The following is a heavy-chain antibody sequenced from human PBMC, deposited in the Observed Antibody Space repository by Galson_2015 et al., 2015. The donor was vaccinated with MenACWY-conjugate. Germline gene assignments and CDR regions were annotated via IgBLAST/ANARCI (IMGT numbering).Heavy chain of an antibody. CDR3: VKAWYSRDWYSLYNFLFQH. CDR1: GFVLSSYT. CDR2: ISPSGSNT. J-gene: IGHJ1*01. Sequence: SLRLSCAASGFVLSSYTMHWVRQAPGEGLECISTISPSGSNTFYADSAKGRFSISRDNSKTTVYLHMSSLRPEYTAVYYCVKAWYSRDWYSLYNFLFQHWGQGTQVIVSS. V-gene: IGHV3-64D*09. D-gene: IGHD6-19*01.